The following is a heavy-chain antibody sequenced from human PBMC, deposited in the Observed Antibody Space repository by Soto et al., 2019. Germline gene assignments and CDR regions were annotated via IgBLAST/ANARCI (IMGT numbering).Heavy chain of an antibody. D-gene: IGHD2-2*02. CDR1: GYTFTGYY. V-gene: IGHV1-2*02. J-gene: IGHJ6*02. CDR3: ARTAAILAYYYGMDV. Sequence: QVQLVQSGAEVKEPGASVKVSCKASGYTFTGYYMHWVRQAPGQGLEWMGWINPNSGGTNYAQKFQGRVTKTRDTSISTAYMELSRLRSDDTAVYYCARTAAILAYYYGMDVWGQGTTVTVSS. CDR2: INPNSGGT.